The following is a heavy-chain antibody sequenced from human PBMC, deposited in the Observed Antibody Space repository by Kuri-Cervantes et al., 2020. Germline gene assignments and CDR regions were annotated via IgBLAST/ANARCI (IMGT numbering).Heavy chain of an antibody. CDR2: IYYSGNT. CDR1: GGSISSYY. CDR3: ARGWEGDYPLGGFDY. V-gene: IGHV4-59*01. D-gene: IGHD4-17*01. J-gene: IGHJ4*02. Sequence: ESLKISCTVPGGSISSYYWSWIRQPPGKGLEWIGYIYYSGNTNYNPSLKSRVTISVDTSKNQFSLKLSSVTAADTAVYYCARGWEGDYPLGGFDYWGQGTLVTVSS.